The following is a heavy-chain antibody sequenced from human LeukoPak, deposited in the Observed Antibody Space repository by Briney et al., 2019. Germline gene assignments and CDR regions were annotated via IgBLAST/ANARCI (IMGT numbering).Heavy chain of an antibody. CDR3: ARQRFLEWYFDY. Sequence: PSETLSLTCTVSGGFIGSYYWSWIRQPPGKGLESIGYIYYSGSTNYNPSLKSRVTISVDTSKNQFSLKLSSVTAADTAVYYCARQRFLEWYFDYWGQGTLVTVSS. CDR2: IYYSGST. J-gene: IGHJ4*02. V-gene: IGHV4-59*08. CDR1: GGFIGSYY. D-gene: IGHD3-3*01.